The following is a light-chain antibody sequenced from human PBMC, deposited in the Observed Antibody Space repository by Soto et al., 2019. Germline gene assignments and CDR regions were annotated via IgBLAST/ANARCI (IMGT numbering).Light chain of an antibody. CDR2: GAS. CDR3: QQYDTWPPLT. CDR1: QNVGTK. J-gene: IGKJ4*01. Sequence: EIVMTQSPATLSVSPGERATLSCRASQNVGTKLAWYQQKPGQAPRLLIYGASTRATGFPARFSGSGSGTDFTLTISSLQSEDVAVYYCQQYDTWPPLTFGGGTKVEIK. V-gene: IGKV3-15*01.